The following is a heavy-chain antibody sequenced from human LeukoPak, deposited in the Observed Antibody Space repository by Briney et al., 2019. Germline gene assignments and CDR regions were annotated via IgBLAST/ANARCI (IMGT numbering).Heavy chain of an antibody. D-gene: IGHD3-10*01. V-gene: IGHV4-34*01. J-gene: IGHJ3*02. CDR2: INHSGST. CDR1: GGSFSGYY. CDR3: ARGPMYYYGSGGYSAAFDI. Sequence: PSETLSLTCAVYGGSFSGYYWSWIRQPPGKGLEWIGEINHSGSTNYNPSLKSRVTISVDTSKNQFSLKLSSVTAADTAVYYCARGPMYYYGSGGYSAAFDIWGQGTMVTVSS.